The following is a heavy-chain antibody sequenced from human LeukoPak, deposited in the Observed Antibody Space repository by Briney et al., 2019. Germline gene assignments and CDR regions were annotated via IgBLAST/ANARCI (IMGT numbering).Heavy chain of an antibody. D-gene: IGHD3-22*01. J-gene: IGHJ4*02. CDR3: ARKYYYDSSLGFDY. CDR1: GGSISSSSYY. CDR2: IYYSGST. Sequence: PSETLSLTCTVSGGSISSSSYYWGWIRQPPGKGLEWIGSIYYSGSTYYNPSLKSRVTISVDTSKNQFSLKLSSVTVADTAVYYCARKYYYDSSLGFDYWGQGTLVTVSS. V-gene: IGHV4-39*07.